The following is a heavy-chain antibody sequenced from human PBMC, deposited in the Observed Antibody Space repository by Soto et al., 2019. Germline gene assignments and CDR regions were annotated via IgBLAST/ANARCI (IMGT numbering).Heavy chain of an antibody. J-gene: IGHJ6*02. CDR3: ARRDVVVPAGGKGIYYYGMDV. Sequence: EVQLVESGGGLVKPGRSLRLSCAASGFTFSSYSMNWVRQAPGKGLEWVSSISSSSSYIYYADSVKGRFTISRDNAKNSLNLQMNSLRAEDTAVYYCARRDVVVPAGGKGIYYYGMDVWGQGTTVTVSS. D-gene: IGHD2-2*01. CDR2: ISSSSSYI. CDR1: GFTFSSYS. V-gene: IGHV3-21*01.